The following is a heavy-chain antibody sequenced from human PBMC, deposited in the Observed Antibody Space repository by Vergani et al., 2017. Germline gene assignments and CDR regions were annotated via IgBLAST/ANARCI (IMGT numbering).Heavy chain of an antibody. CDR1: GGSISSYY. J-gene: IGHJ6*03. V-gene: IGHV4-59*08. CDR3: ARHPFGGDYPYYMDV. Sequence: QVQLQESGPGLVKPSETLSLTCTVSGGSISSYYWSWIRQPPGKGLEWIGYIYYSGSTNYNPSLKSRVTISVDTSKNQFSLKLSSVTAADTAVYYCARHPFGGDYPYYMDVWGKGTTVTVSS. CDR2: IYYSGST. D-gene: IGHD3-10*01.